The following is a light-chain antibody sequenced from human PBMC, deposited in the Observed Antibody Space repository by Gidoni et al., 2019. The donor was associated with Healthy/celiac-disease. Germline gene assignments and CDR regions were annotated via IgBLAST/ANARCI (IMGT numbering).Light chain of an antibody. Sequence: EIVMTQSPATLSVSPGERATLTCRASQSVSSNLAWYQQKPGQAPSLLIYVASTMATGIPASFSGSGSGTEFALTISILRSEDFAVYYCQLYTNWPPCTFGQGTKVEIK. CDR1: QSVSSN. CDR3: QLYTNWPPCT. J-gene: IGKJ1*01. CDR2: VAS. V-gene: IGKV3-15*01.